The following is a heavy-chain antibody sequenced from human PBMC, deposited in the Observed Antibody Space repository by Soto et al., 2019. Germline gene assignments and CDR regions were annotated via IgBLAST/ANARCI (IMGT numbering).Heavy chain of an antibody. V-gene: IGHV4-34*01. Sequence: SETLTLTCAVYGGSFSGYYWSWIRQPPGKGLEWIGEINHSGSTNYNPSLKSRVTISVDTSKNQFSLKLSSVTAADTAVYYCARGIRKDYYGSGSYYAPTNDYWGQGTLVTVSS. D-gene: IGHD3-10*01. CDR1: GGSFSGYY. CDR3: ARGIRKDYYGSGSYYAPTNDY. J-gene: IGHJ4*02. CDR2: INHSGST.